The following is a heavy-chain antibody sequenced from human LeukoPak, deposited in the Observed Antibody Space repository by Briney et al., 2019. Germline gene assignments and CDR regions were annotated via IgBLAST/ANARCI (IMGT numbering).Heavy chain of an antibody. CDR1: GFTFSSYS. V-gene: IGHV3-21*01. D-gene: IGHD2-15*01. CDR3: AREDVVVAAMLYYYYGMDV. CDR2: ISSSISYI. J-gene: IGHJ6*02. Sequence: GGSLRLSCAASGFTFSSYSMNWVRQAPGKGLEWVSSISSSISYIYYADSVKGRFTISRDNAKNSLYLQMNSLRAEDTAVYYCAREDVVVAAMLYYYYGMDVWGQGTTVTVSS.